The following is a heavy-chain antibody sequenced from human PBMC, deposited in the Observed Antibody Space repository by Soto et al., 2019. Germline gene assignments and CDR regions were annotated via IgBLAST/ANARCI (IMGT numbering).Heavy chain of an antibody. J-gene: IGHJ5*02. Sequence: PSETLSLTCSVSGDSISSVAHYWAWVRQPPGKGLEWIGSLYYTGSTYYNPSLKSRAAISIDTSKNQFSLNLMSTTAADTAVYYCARHSTYKSWYYGWFDPWGHGTLVTVSS. V-gene: IGHV4-39*01. D-gene: IGHD6-13*01. CDR2: LYYTGST. CDR3: ARHSTYKSWYYGWFDP. CDR1: GDSISSVAHY.